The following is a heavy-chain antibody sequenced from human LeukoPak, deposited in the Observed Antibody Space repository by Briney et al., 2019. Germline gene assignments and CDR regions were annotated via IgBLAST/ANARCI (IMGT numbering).Heavy chain of an antibody. D-gene: IGHD3-3*01. CDR3: ARRFLEWGIDC. Sequence: SETLSLTCTVSGGSISSSSYYWGWIRQPPGKGLEWIGSIYYSGSTYYNPSLKSRVTISVDTSKNQFSLKLSSVTAADTAVYYCARRFLEWGIDCWGQGTLVTVSS. CDR1: GGSISSSSYY. J-gene: IGHJ4*02. V-gene: IGHV4-39*01. CDR2: IYYSGST.